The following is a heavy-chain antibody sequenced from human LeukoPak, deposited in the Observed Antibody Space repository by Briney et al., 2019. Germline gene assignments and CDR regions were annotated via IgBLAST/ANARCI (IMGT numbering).Heavy chain of an antibody. CDR2: ISGSGGST. CDR3: AKRSSSWYYFDY. Sequence: GGSLRLSCAASGFTVSSNYMSWVRQAPGKGLEWVSAISGSGGSTYYADSVKGRFTISRDNSKNTLYLQMNSLRAEDTAVYYCAKRSSSWYYFDYWGQGTLVTVSS. V-gene: IGHV3-23*01. J-gene: IGHJ4*02. CDR1: GFTVSSNY. D-gene: IGHD6-13*01.